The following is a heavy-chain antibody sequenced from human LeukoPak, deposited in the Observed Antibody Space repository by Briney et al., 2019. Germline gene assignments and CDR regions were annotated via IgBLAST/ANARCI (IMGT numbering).Heavy chain of an antibody. Sequence: PGGSLRLSCAASGFTFSSYWKSWVRQAPGKGLEWVANIKQDGSEKYYVDSVKGRFTISRDNAKNSLYLQMNSLRAEDTAVYYCARDSSGWYWWFDPWGQGTLVTVSS. CDR3: ARDSSGWYWWFDP. CDR1: GFTFSSYW. J-gene: IGHJ5*02. D-gene: IGHD6-19*01. CDR2: IKQDGSEK. V-gene: IGHV3-7*01.